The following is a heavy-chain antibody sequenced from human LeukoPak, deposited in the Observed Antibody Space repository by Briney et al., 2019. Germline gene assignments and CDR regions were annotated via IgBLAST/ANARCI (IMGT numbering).Heavy chain of an antibody. CDR2: ISGSGGST. Sequence: GGSLRLSCAASGFTFSSYAMSWVRQAPGKGLEWVSAISGSGGSTYYADSVRGRFTISRDNSKNTLYLQMNSLRAEDTALYHCARTRTTVTTGDYWGQGTLVTVSS. J-gene: IGHJ4*02. CDR1: GFTFSSYA. V-gene: IGHV3-23*01. CDR3: ARTRTTVTTGDY. D-gene: IGHD4-17*01.